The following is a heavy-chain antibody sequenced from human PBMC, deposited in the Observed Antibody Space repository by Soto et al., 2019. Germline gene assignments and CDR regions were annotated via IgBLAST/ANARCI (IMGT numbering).Heavy chain of an antibody. CDR2: INPSGGST. V-gene: IGHV1-46*01. CDR1: GYTFTSYY. CDR3: AREGYSYGFFDY. J-gene: IGHJ4*02. Sequence: ASVKVSCKASGYTFTSYYMHWVRQAPGQGLEWMGIINPSGGSTSYAQKFQGRVTMTRDTSTSTVYMELSSLRSKDTAVYYCAREGYSYGFFDYWGQGTLVTVSS. D-gene: IGHD5-18*01.